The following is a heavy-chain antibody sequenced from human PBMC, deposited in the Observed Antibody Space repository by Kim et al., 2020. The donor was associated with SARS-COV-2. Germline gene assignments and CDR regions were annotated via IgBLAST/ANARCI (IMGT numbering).Heavy chain of an antibody. V-gene: IGHV4-59*08. J-gene: IGHJ6*02. Sequence: SETLSLTCTVSGGSISSYYWSWIRQPPGKGLEWIGYIYYSGSTNYNPSLKSRVTISVDTSKNQFSLKLSSVTAADTAVYYCARHHYDFWSGYYYYYGMDVWGQGTTVTVSS. CDR2: IYYSGST. CDR1: GGSISSYY. D-gene: IGHD3-3*01. CDR3: ARHHYDFWSGYYYYYGMDV.